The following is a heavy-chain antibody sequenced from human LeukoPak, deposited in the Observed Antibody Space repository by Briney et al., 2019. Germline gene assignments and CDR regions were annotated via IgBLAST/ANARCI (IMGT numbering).Heavy chain of an antibody. CDR1: GITFSNYW. CDR3: AKTVAAAGRAFDI. J-gene: IGHJ3*02. D-gene: IGHD6-13*01. V-gene: IGHV3-74*01. Sequence: GGSLRLSCAASGITFSNYWIHWVRQAPGEGLVWVSRINTDGTTTSYADSVKGRFTISRDNAKNTVYLQMNSLRAEDTAVYYCAKTVAAAGRAFDIWGQGTMVTVSS. CDR2: INTDGTTT.